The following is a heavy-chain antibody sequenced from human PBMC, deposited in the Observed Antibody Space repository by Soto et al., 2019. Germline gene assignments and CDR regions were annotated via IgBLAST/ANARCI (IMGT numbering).Heavy chain of an antibody. CDR2: IYYSGST. D-gene: IGHD1-26*01. Sequence: PSETLSLTCTVSGGCISSYDWSGIRQPPGKGLEWIGYIYYSGSTNYNPSLKSRVTISVDTSKNQFSLKLSSVTAADTAVYYCARDSRVGASFDYWGQRTLVTVSS. CDR1: GGCISSYD. CDR3: ARDSRVGASFDY. J-gene: IGHJ4*02. V-gene: IGHV4-59*01.